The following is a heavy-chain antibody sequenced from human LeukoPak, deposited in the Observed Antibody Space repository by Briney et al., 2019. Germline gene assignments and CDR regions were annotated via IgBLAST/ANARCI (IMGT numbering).Heavy chain of an antibody. CDR1: GFTFSSYA. Sequence: GGSLRLSCAASGFTFSSYAMSWVRQAPGKGLEWVSAISGSGGSTYYADSVKGRFTISRDNSKNTLYLQMNSLRAEDTAVYYCAKDSLFSGDVPYRYWGQGTLVTVSS. CDR3: AKDSLFSGDVPYRY. D-gene: IGHD7-27*01. J-gene: IGHJ4*02. CDR2: ISGSGGST. V-gene: IGHV3-23*01.